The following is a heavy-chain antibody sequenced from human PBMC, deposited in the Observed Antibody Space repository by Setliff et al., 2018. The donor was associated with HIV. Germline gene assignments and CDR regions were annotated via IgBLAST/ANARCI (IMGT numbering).Heavy chain of an antibody. V-gene: IGHV4-59*12. J-gene: IGHJ6*03. Sequence: PSETLSLTCTVSGGSIRNYYWSWIRQPPGKGLEWIGYIYYSGSTNYNPSLKSRVTMSIDTSKHQFSLKLSSVTAADTAVYYCVRADNNGRFHHYMDVWGKGTTVTVSS. CDR1: GGSIRNYY. CDR2: IYYSGST. CDR3: VRADNNGRFHHYMDV. D-gene: IGHD1-1*01.